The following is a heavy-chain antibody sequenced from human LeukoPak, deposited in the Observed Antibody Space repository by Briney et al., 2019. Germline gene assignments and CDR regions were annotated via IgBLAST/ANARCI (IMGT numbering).Heavy chain of an antibody. CDR2: IYYSGST. CDR1: GGSIRSYY. Sequence: PSETLSLTCTVSGGSIRSYYWRWVRRPPGKGLEWVGYIYYSGSTNYNPSLKSRVSISVDTSKNQFSLKLSSVTAADTAVYYCARTGSTVTMLYPFDHWGQGTLVTVSS. D-gene: IGHD4-17*01. V-gene: IGHV4-59*01. CDR3: ARTGSTVTMLYPFDH. J-gene: IGHJ4*02.